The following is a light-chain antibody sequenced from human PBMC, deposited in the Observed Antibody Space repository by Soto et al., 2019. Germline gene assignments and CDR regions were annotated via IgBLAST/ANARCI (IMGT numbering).Light chain of an antibody. CDR1: QGIRSA. V-gene: IGKV1-13*02. J-gene: IGKJ4*01. CDR2: EAS. Sequence: AIQLTQSPSSLSASVGDRVTITCRASQGIRSALAWYQQKPGKAAKLLIYEASSLESGVPSRFSGSGSGTDYTLTISRLQPEDFATYYCQQFNSYLQLTFGGGTRVGIK. CDR3: QQFNSYLQLT.